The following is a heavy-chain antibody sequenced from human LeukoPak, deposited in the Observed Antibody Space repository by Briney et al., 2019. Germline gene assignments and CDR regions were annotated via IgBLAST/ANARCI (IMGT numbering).Heavy chain of an antibody. CDR3: AKDMEINGEAFDY. V-gene: IGHV3-9*01. CDR1: GFTFDDYA. CDR2: ISWNSGSI. Sequence: GRSLRLSCAASGFTFDDYAMHWVRQAPGKGLEWDSGISWNSGSIGYADSVEGRFTISRDNAKNSLYLQMNSLRAEDTALYYCAKDMEINGEAFDYWGQGTLVTVSS. J-gene: IGHJ4*02. D-gene: IGHD3-10*01.